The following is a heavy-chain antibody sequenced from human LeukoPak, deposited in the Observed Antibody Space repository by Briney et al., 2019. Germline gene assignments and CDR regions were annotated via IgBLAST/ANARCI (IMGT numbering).Heavy chain of an antibody. CDR3: ARSQVRVAFDI. J-gene: IGHJ3*02. CDR1: GYTFTGYY. V-gene: IGHV1-2*02. D-gene: IGHD3-22*01. CDR2: INPNSDGT. Sequence: ASVKVSCKSSGYTFTGYYMHWVRQAPGQGLEWMGWINPNSDGTNYAQKFQGRVTMTRDTSISTAYMELRRLRSDDTAVYYCARSQVRVAFDIWGQGTMVSVSS.